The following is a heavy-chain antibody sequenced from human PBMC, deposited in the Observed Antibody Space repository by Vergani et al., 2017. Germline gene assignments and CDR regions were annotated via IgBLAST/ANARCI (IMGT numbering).Heavy chain of an antibody. J-gene: IGHJ6*03. V-gene: IGHV4-34*01. D-gene: IGHD4-11*01. Sequence: QVQLQQWGGGLLKPSETLSLTCVVNGGSFTSYHWTWIRQSPGEGREWVGDIEHTGRPDYNPSLKRRLTISGDKSRNQFSLTHNSVTATDTAIYFCARVNTETNGHLYYYFYMDVWGQGTAVTVS. CDR2: IEHTGRP. CDR3: ARVNTETNGHLYYYFYMDV. CDR1: GGSFTSYH.